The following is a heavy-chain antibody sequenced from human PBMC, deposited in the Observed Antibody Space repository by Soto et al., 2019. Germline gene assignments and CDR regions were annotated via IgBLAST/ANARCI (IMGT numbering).Heavy chain of an antibody. Sequence: QVQVVESGGGVVQPGRSLRLSCAASGFTCSSFGMHWVRQAPGKGLEWVAVIWHDGKNKYYADSAKGRFTISRDNSKNTLSLQMNSLRAEDTAVYYCARDPGQDEAMDYWGQGTLVTVSS. J-gene: IGHJ4*02. V-gene: IGHV3-33*02. CDR1: GFTCSSFG. CDR2: IWHDGKNK. CDR3: ARDPGQDEAMDY.